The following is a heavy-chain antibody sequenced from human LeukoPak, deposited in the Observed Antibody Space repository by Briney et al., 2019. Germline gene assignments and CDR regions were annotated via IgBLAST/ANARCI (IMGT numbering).Heavy chain of an antibody. CDR3: ARGGSLDIVVVPAAMPAATMYCGGDCFDY. Sequence: SETLSLTCTVSGGSISSYYWSWIRQPAGKGLEWIGRIYTSGSTNYNPSLKSRVTMPVDTSKNQFSLKLSSVTAADTAVYYCARGGSLDIVVVPAAMPAATMYCGGDCFDYWGQGTLVTVSS. CDR1: GGSISSYY. D-gene: IGHD2-2*03. V-gene: IGHV4-4*07. CDR2: IYTSGST. J-gene: IGHJ4*02.